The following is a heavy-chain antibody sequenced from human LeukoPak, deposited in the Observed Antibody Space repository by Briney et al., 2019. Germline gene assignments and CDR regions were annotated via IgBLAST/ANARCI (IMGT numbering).Heavy chain of an antibody. CDR2: ISYSGSI. CDR1: GGSISSYY. Sequence: PSETLSLTCTVSGGSISSYYWNWIRQPPGKGLEWIGYISYSGSINYNPSLKSRVTISVDTSKNQFSLKLSSVTAADTAVYYCARDLGGNHGMDVWGQGTTVTVSS. D-gene: IGHD3-10*01. CDR3: ARDLGGNHGMDV. V-gene: IGHV4-59*01. J-gene: IGHJ6*02.